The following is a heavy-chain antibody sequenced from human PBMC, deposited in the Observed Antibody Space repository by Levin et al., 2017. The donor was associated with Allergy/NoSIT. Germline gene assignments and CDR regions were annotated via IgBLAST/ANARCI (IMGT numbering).Heavy chain of an antibody. CDR3: ASDPPLNGYKSFDF. D-gene: IGHD5-18*01. CDR1: GGRFSSYE. CDR2: TVPIIGTS. J-gene: IGHJ4*02. Sequence: SVKVSCQASGGRFSSYEINWVRQAPGQGLEWMGGTVPIIGTSDYAQMFQGRLTITADESTSTAYMELSSLTSEDTAVYYCASDPPLNGYKSFDFWGQGTLVTVSS. V-gene: IGHV1-69*13.